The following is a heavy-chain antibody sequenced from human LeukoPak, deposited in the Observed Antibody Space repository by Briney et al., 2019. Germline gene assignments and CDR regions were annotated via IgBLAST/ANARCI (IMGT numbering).Heavy chain of an antibody. D-gene: IGHD3-22*01. CDR3: ARGTYDSSRYYYFDY. Sequence: SETLSLTCAVSGGSISSSNWWSWVRQPPGKGLEWIGETYHSGSTNYNPSLKSRVTISVDKSKNQFSLKLSSVTAADTAVYFCARGTYDSSRYYYFDYWGQGTLVTVSS. V-gene: IGHV4-4*02. J-gene: IGHJ4*02. CDR2: TYHSGST. CDR1: GGSISSSNW.